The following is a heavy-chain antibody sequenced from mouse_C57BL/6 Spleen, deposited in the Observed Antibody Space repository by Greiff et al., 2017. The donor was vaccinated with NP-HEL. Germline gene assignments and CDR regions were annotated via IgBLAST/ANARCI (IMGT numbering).Heavy chain of an antibody. CDR3: ARHGGDGRSLYYAMDY. Sequence: VKLQESGPGLVAPSQSLSITCTVSGFSLTSYGVHWVRQPPGKGLEWLVVIWSDGSTTYNSALKSRLSISKDNSKSQVFLKMNSLQTDDTAMYYCARHGGDGRSLYYAMDYWGQGTSVTVSS. J-gene: IGHJ4*01. V-gene: IGHV2-6-1*01. CDR1: GFSLTSYG. CDR2: IWSDGST. D-gene: IGHD1-1*01.